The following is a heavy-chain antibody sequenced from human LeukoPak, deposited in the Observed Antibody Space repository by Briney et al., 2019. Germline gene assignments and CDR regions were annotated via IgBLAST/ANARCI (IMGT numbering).Heavy chain of an antibody. CDR2: ISYDGSNK. J-gene: IGHJ4*02. Sequence: GRSLRLSCAASGFTFSSYAMHWVRQAPGKGLEWVAVISYDGSNKYYADSVKGRFTISRDNSKNTLYLQMNSLRAEDTAVYYCARTRGYDILTGYNDYWGQGTLATVSS. V-gene: IGHV3-30*04. CDR3: ARTRGYDILTGYNDY. D-gene: IGHD3-9*01. CDR1: GFTFSSYA.